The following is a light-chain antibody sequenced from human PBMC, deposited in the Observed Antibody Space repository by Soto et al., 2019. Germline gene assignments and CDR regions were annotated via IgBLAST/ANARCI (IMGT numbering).Light chain of an antibody. Sequence: QSVLTQPPSVSGAPGQRVTISCTGSSSNIGAGYDVHWYQQLPGTAPKLLIYGNSNRPSGVPDRFSGSKSGTSASRAITGLKAEDEADYHCQSYDSSLSGVVFGGGTKLTVL. CDR1: SSNIGAGYD. CDR3: QSYDSSLSGVV. CDR2: GNS. J-gene: IGLJ2*01. V-gene: IGLV1-40*01.